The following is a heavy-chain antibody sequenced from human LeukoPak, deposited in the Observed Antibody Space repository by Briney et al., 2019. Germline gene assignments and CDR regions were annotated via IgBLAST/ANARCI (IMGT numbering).Heavy chain of an antibody. CDR1: GFTFSNYC. J-gene: IGHJ4*02. Sequence: GGSLRLSCAASGFTFSNYCMNWARQAAGKGLECVSSISIGISYTYYAASLEGRFTLSRDNAKNSLYLQMNRLRTEDTTVSYCATGVRGYNSAFDYWGQGTLVTVSP. D-gene: IGHD6-19*01. V-gene: IGHV3-21*01. CDR3: ATGVRGYNSAFDY. CDR2: ISIGISYT.